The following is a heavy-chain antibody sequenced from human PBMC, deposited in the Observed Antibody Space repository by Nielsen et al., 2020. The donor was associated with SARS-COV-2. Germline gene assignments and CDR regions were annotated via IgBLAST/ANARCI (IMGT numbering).Heavy chain of an antibody. D-gene: IGHD6-13*01. V-gene: IGHV3-30-3*01. CDR3: ARGGFAAALAFDI. CDR2: ISYDGSNK. CDR1: GFTFSSYA. Sequence: GGSLRLPCAASGFTFSSYAMHWVRQAPGKGLEWVAVISYDGSNKYYADSVKGRFTISRDNSKNTLYLQMNSLRAEDTAVYYCARGGFAAALAFDIWGQGTMVTVSS. J-gene: IGHJ3*02.